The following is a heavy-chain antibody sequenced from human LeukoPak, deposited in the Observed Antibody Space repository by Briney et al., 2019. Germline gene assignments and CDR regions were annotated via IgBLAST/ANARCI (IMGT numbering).Heavy chain of an antibody. CDR1: GGSISSYY. Sequence: PSETLSLTCTVSGGSISSYYWSWIRQPPGKGLEWIGYIYYSGSTNYNPSLKSRVTISVDTSKNQFSLKLSSVTAADTAVYYCARHTAAAARGAFDIWGQGTMVTVSS. D-gene: IGHD6-13*01. J-gene: IGHJ3*02. CDR3: ARHTAAAARGAFDI. V-gene: IGHV4-59*01. CDR2: IYYSGST.